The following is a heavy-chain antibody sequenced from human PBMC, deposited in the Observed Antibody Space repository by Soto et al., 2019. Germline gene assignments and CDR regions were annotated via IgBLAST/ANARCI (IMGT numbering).Heavy chain of an antibody. CDR3: AKGGIRGIHFDN. D-gene: IGHD1-20*01. J-gene: IGHJ4*02. V-gene: IGHV3-23*01. CDR2: VSVDPGST. Sequence: PGGSLRLSCAASGLTLSAYPMHWVRQAPGKGLQWVSSVSVDPGSTYYADSVKGRFTISRDNSKNTLYLQMNSLKTEDTAFYYCAKGGIRGIHFDNWGQGPRVTVSS. CDR1: GLTLSAYP.